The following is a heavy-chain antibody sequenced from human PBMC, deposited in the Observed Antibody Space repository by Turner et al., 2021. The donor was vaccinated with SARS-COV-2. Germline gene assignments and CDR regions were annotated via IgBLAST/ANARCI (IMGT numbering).Heavy chain of an antibody. CDR3: ARQPVTKFWFFDI. CDR1: GDSFTPYY. V-gene: IGHV4-59*08. CDR2: VFHTGST. Sequence: QVQLQESVPGLGKPSETLSLTCSVSGDSFTPYYWTWIRQHPGKGLEWIGYVFHTGSTNYNPSLKTRVTISVDTSKSEFCLTMRSVTAADTAIYYCARQPVTKFWFFDIWGRGSLVTVSS. D-gene: IGHD4-17*01. J-gene: IGHJ2*01.